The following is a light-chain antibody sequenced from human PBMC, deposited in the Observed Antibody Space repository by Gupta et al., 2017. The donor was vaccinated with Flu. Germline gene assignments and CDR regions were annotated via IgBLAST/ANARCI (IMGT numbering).Light chain of an antibody. CDR1: QSVSSSY. CDR2: GAS. J-gene: IGKJ2*01. V-gene: IGKV3-20*01. Sequence: DIVLTQSPGTLSLSPGERATLSCRASQSVSSSYLAWYQQKPGQAPRLLIYGASSRATGIPDRFSGSGSGTDFTLTISRLEPEDFAVYYCQQEGSLRHTFGQGTKVEIK. CDR3: QQEGSLRHT.